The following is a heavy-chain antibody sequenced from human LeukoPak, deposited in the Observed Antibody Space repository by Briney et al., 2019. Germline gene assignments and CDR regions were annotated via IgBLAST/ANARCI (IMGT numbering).Heavy chain of an antibody. CDR3: AREGSDWNYYYYMDV. J-gene: IGHJ6*03. CDR2: IKQDGSET. V-gene: IGHV3-7*01. Sequence: GGSLRLSCAASGFTFSSYWMSWVRQAPGKGLEWVANIKQDGSETYYVDSVKGRFTISRDNAKNSLYLQMNSLRAEDTAVYYCAREGSDWNYYYYMDVWGKGTTVTVSS. D-gene: IGHD6-19*01. CDR1: GFTFSSYW.